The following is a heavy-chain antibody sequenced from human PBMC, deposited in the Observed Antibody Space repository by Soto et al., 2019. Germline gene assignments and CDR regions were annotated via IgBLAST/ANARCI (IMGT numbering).Heavy chain of an antibody. Sequence: QVQLVESGAEVKKPGASVKVSYKASGYTFTNYGISWVRQAPGQGLEWMGWISGYNGNTKYAQKFQGRVTMTTDTPTNTAYMDLRSLRSDDTAVYYCARDREYYYDSSGNYYYHYGMDVWGQGTTVTVS. CDR2: ISGYNGNT. J-gene: IGHJ6*02. CDR1: GYTFTNYG. D-gene: IGHD3-22*01. V-gene: IGHV1-18*04. CDR3: ARDREYYYDSSGNYYYHYGMDV.